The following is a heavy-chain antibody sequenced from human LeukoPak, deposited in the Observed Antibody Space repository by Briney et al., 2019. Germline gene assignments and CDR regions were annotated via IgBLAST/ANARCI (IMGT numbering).Heavy chain of an antibody. CDR1: GFTFSDYY. Sequence: GGTLRLSCAASGFTFSDYYMSWMRQAPGKGLEWLSHISSSSRFTHYADSVEGRFTISRDNAKNSLYLQMNSLRAEDTALYYCARDLFSGYDPRTFDLWGQGTLVT. J-gene: IGHJ4*02. CDR3: ARDLFSGYDPRTFDL. V-gene: IGHV3-11*06. D-gene: IGHD5-12*01. CDR2: ISSSSRFT.